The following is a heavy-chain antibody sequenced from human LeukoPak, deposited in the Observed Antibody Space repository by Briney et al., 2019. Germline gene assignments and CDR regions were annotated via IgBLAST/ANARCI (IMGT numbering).Heavy chain of an antibody. CDR2: IDWDDDK. CDR1: GFSLSTSGMP. D-gene: IGHD5-18*01. V-gene: IGHV2-70*04. Sequence: SGPTLVNPTQTLTLTCTFSGFSLSTSGMPVSWIRQPPGKALEWLARIDWDDDKFYSTSLKTRLTISKDTFKNQVVLTMTNMDPVDTATYYCARARRGHSYSFDSWGQGNLVTVSS. J-gene: IGHJ4*02. CDR3: ARARRGHSYSFDS.